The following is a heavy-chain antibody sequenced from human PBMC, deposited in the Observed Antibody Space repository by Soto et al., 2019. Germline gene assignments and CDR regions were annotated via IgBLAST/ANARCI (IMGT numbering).Heavy chain of an antibody. CDR1: GFTFSSYW. J-gene: IGHJ4*02. Sequence: GRPQRLSCASSGFTFSSYWRYWVRQAPGKGLVWVSRSNSDGSDTNYADSVKGRFTIFRDNAKNTLYLQMNSLRAEDTAVYYCARDRGWSLFDYWGQGTLVTVSS. V-gene: IGHV3-74*01. CDR2: SNSDGSDT. D-gene: IGHD6-19*01. CDR3: ARDRGWSLFDY.